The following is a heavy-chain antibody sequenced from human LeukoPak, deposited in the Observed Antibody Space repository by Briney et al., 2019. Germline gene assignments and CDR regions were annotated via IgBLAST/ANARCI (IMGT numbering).Heavy chain of an antibody. CDR3: ARVSRDTYYYYYYMDV. CDR2: ISYDGSNK. V-gene: IGHV3-30*04. J-gene: IGHJ6*03. Sequence: GGSLRLSCAASGFTFSSYAVHWLRQAPGKGLEWVALISYDGSNKYYADSVKGRFTISRDNSKNTLYLQMNSLRAEDTAVYYCARVSRDTYYYYYYMDVWGKGTTVTVSS. CDR1: GFTFSSYA.